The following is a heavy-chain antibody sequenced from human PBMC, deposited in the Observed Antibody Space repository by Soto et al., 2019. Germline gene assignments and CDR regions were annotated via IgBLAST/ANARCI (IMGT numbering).Heavy chain of an antibody. V-gene: IGHV4-59*01. CDR3: AGLRGPAGSPIDY. CDR2: ISYSGNT. Sequence: LSLTCTVSGGSIISGYWSWIRQPPGKVLEWIGYISYSGNTNYNPSLKSRVTMSVDTPKHQFSLRLSAVTTADTAVYYCAGLRGPAGSPIDYWGQGTLVTVSS. D-gene: IGHD2-15*01. J-gene: IGHJ4*02. CDR1: GGSIISGY.